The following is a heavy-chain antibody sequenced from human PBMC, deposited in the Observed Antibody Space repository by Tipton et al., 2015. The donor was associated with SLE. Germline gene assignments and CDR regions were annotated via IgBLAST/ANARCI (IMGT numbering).Heavy chain of an antibody. V-gene: IGHV1-18*01. Sequence: QVQLVQSGAEVKKPGASVKVSCKASGYTFTSYGISWVRQAPGQGLEWMGWISAYNGNTNYAQKLQGRVTMTTDTSTSTAYMELRSLRSDDTAVYYCARAVAVAGMGYYYGMDVWGQGTTVTVSS. CDR3: ARAVAVAGMGYYYGMDV. CDR1: GYTFTSYG. J-gene: IGHJ6*02. CDR2: ISAYNGNT. D-gene: IGHD6-19*01.